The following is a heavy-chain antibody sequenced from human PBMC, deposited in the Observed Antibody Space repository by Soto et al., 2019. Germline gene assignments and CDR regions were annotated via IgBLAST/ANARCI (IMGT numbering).Heavy chain of an antibody. CDR2: ISSRSSTI. CDR1: GFTFSSYS. J-gene: IGHJ6*02. CDR3: ARDALFCSSTSCYGAPYYYYYGMDV. Sequence: EVQLVESGGGLVQPGGSLRLSCAASGFTFSSYSMNWVRQAPGKGLEWVSYISSRSSTIYYADSVKGRFTISRDNAKNSLYLQMNSLRDEETAVYYCARDALFCSSTSCYGAPYYYYYGMDVWGQGTTVTVSS. V-gene: IGHV3-48*02. D-gene: IGHD2-2*01.